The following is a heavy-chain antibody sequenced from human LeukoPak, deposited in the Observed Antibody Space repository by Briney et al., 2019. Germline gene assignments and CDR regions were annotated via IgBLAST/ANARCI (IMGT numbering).Heavy chain of an antibody. CDR1: GFTFNNYA. CDR2: ISGSGGTT. D-gene: IGHD2-15*01. Sequence: GGSLRLSCAASGFTFNNYAMSWVRQAPGKGLEWVSAISGSGGTTYYADSVKGRFTISRDNSKNTLCLQMNSLRAEDTAIYYCAKKSGVTCYSAVDYWGRGTLVTVSS. J-gene: IGHJ4*02. CDR3: AKKSGVTCYSAVDY. V-gene: IGHV3-23*01.